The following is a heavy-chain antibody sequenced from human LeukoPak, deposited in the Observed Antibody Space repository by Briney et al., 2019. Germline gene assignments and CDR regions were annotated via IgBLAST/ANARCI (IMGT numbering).Heavy chain of an antibody. Sequence: GGTLRLSCAASGFTFSSYWMSWVRQAPGKGLEWVANIKQDGSEKYYVDSVKGRFTISRDNAKNSLYLQMNSLRAEDTAVYYCARDKIVGATYFDYWGQGTLVTVSS. CDR2: IKQDGSEK. CDR1: GFTFSSYW. CDR3: ARDKIVGATYFDY. V-gene: IGHV3-7*01. D-gene: IGHD1-26*01. J-gene: IGHJ4*02.